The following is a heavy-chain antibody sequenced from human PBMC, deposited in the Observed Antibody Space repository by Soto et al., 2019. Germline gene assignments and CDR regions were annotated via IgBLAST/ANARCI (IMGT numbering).Heavy chain of an antibody. V-gene: IGHV3-30-3*01. CDR1: GFTFSSYA. CDR3: ARDFGWLELEPRYYFDY. D-gene: IGHD1-7*01. J-gene: IGHJ4*02. Sequence: GGSLRLSCAASGFTFSSYAMHWARQAPGKGLEWVAVISYDGSNKYYADSVKGRFTISRDNSKNTLYLQMNSLRAEDTAVYYCARDFGWLELEPRYYFDYWGQGTLVTVSS. CDR2: ISYDGSNK.